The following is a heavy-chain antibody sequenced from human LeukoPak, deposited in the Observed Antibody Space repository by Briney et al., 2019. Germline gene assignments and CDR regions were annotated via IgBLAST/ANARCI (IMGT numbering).Heavy chain of an antibody. CDR3: TIDLMTGFSSGWHLAY. J-gene: IGHJ4*02. CDR2: TNGDEDST. CDR1: GLTFKNFA. Sequence: GGSLRLSCAASGLTFKNFAMSCVRQAPGKGLEWLAVTNGDEDSTHYADSVRGHFVISTDNSKSTSFLHMNSLRAEDTAVYYCTIDLMTGFSSGWHLAYWGQGTLVTVSS. D-gene: IGHD6-19*01. V-gene: IGHV3-23*01.